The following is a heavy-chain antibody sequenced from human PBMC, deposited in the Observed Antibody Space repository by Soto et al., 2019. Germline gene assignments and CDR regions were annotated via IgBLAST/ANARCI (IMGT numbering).Heavy chain of an antibody. D-gene: IGHD2-15*01. J-gene: IGHJ5*02. CDR3: VLIKDCSRPHSFLASFDP. CDR1: GRSLNNGRLE. CDR2: IFSNDDK. V-gene: IGHV2-26*01. Sequence: SGPTLVNPTSGLTLTCTVSGRSLNNGRLEVSWIRQPPGKALEGPAHIFSNDDKSYSTSMKSRPTISTATSTSQVVLTLTNMDPVDSATYYCVLIKDCSRPHSFLASFDPWGQGTLVTVSS.